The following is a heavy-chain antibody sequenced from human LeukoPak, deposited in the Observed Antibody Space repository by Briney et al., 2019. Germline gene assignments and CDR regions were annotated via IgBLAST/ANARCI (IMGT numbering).Heavy chain of an antibody. D-gene: IGHD2-8*01. CDR1: GGSISSYY. Sequence: PSETLSLTCTVSGGSISSYYWSWIRQPPGKGLEWIGYIYYSGSINYNPSLKSRVTISVDTSKNQFSLKLSSVTAADTAVYYCAREGMAVPAFFEYWGQGTLVTVSS. V-gene: IGHV4-59*01. CDR2: IYYSGSI. CDR3: AREGMAVPAFFEY. J-gene: IGHJ4*02.